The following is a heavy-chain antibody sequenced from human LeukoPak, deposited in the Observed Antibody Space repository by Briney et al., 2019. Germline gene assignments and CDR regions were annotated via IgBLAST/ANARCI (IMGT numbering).Heavy chain of an antibody. CDR1: GYTFTGYY. CDR3: ARDRPTNYYDSSGYGNAFDI. J-gene: IGHJ3*02. D-gene: IGHD3-22*01. Sequence: ASVKVSCKASGYTFTGYYMHWVRQAPGQGLEWMGWINPDSGGTNYAQRFQGRVTMTRDTSISTAYMELSRLRSDDTAVYYCARDRPTNYYDSSGYGNAFDIWGQGTMVTVSS. V-gene: IGHV1-2*02. CDR2: INPDSGGT.